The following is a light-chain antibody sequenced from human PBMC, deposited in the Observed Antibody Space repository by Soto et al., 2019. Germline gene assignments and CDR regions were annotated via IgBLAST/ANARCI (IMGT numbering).Light chain of an antibody. Sequence: IQLTQSPSSLSASVGDRVTITCRASQGISSNLAWYQQKPGRAPKLLIFGASTLQSGVPSRFSGSGFGTDFTLTISSLQPEDFATYFCQQLNSYPPWTFGQGTKVDI. J-gene: IGKJ1*01. CDR1: QGISSN. V-gene: IGKV1-9*01. CDR3: QQLNSYPPWT. CDR2: GAS.